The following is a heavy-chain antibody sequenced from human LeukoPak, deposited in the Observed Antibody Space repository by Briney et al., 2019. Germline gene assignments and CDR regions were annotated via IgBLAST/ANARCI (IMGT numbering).Heavy chain of an antibody. D-gene: IGHD3-22*01. J-gene: IGHJ3*02. CDR1: GYTLTELS. CDR3: ARLIRARVESSGPGAFDI. Sequence: ASVKVSCKVSGYTLTELSMHWVRQAPGKGLEWMGGFDPEDGETIYAQKFQGRVTMTEDTSTDTAYMELSSLRSEDTAVYYCARLIRARVESSGPGAFDIWGQGTMVTVSS. CDR2: FDPEDGET. V-gene: IGHV1-24*01.